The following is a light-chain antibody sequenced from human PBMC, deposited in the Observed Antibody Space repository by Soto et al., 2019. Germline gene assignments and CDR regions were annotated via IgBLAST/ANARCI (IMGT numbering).Light chain of an antibody. Sequence: HSALTQPASVSGSPGQSITISCTGTSSDVGGYNYVSWYQHHPGKAPKLVIYDVSNRPSGFSSRFSGSKSGNAASLTISGLQAEDEADYYCTSYTSGTTHVVFGGGTKLTVL. CDR2: DVS. CDR3: TSYTSGTTHVV. CDR1: SSDVGGYNY. J-gene: IGLJ2*01. V-gene: IGLV2-14*03.